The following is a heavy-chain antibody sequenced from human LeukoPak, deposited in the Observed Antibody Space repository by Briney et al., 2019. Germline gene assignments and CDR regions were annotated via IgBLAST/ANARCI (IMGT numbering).Heavy chain of an antibody. V-gene: IGHV4-34*01. CDR2: INHGGST. D-gene: IGHD2-8*01. J-gene: IGHJ6*03. CDR1: GGSFSGYY. Sequence: SETLSLTCAVYGGSFSGYYWSWIRQPPGKGLEWIGDINHGGSTNYNPSLKSRVTISVDTSKNQFSLKLSSVTAADTAVYYCARMSSWSNYYMDVWGKGTTVTISS. CDR3: ARMSSWSNYYMDV.